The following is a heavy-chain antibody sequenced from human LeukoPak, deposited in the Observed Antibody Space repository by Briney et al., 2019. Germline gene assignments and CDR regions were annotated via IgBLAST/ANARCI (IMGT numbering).Heavy chain of an antibody. CDR3: ARELVPAAINYYMDV. Sequence: ASVRASSRPPGYTFTTNGIGWGGQPLGQGLGGLGWISAYNGNTNYAQKLQGRVTMTTDTSTSTAYMELRSLRSDDTAVYYCARELVPAAINYYMDVWGKGTTVTVSS. J-gene: IGHJ6*03. V-gene: IGHV1-18*01. CDR1: GYTFTTNG. CDR2: ISAYNGNT. D-gene: IGHD2-2*01.